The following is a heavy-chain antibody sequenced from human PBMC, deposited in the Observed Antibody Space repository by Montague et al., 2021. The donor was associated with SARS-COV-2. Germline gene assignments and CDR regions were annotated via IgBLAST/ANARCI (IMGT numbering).Heavy chain of an antibody. J-gene: IGHJ3*02. D-gene: IGHD4-23*01. V-gene: IGHV4-59*01. CDR1: GGSITGYY. CDR3: VRDHPYGGHRGAYDI. Sequence: SETLSLTCTVSGGSITGYYWSWLRRSPGKGLEWIAYIYDCGAVNYNPSLASRVTISTDTSKNQLSLKVNSVTAADTAVYYCVRDHPYGGHRGAYDIWGQGTVVTVSS. CDR2: IYDCGAV.